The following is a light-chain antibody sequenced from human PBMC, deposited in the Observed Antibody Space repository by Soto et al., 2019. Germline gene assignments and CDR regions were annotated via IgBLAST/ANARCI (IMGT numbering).Light chain of an antibody. V-gene: IGKV1-27*01. CDR1: QGISNS. Sequence: DIQMTQSPSSPSASVRDRVTITCRASQGISNSLAWYQQKPGKVPKLLIYAASTLQSGVPSRFSVSGSGTDFTLTLTSLQTEDVATYYCQKYNSAPLTFGGGTKVEIK. CDR2: AAS. CDR3: QKYNSAPLT. J-gene: IGKJ4*01.